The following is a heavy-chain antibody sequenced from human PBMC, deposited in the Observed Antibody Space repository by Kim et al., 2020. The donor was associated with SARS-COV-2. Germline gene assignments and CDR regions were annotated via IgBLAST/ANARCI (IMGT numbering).Heavy chain of an antibody. V-gene: IGHV4-59*01. D-gene: IGHD6-19*01. CDR3: ARVSGIAVAVYFDY. Sequence: NPSLKSRVTISVDTSKNQFSLKLSSVTAADTAVYYCARVSGIAVAVYFDYWGQGTLVTVSS. J-gene: IGHJ4*02.